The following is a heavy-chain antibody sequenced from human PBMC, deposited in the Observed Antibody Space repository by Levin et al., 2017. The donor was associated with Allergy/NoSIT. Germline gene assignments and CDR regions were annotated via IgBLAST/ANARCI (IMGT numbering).Heavy chain of an antibody. Sequence: SGPTLVKPTQTLTLTCSFSGFSLSTTKVGVGWFRQPPGKALEWLALIYWDDEKRYSPSLQSRVTITKDTSKNKVVLTMTKMDPVDTATYYCARRTWDYYGRSGYPLFDPWGQGTLVTVSS. V-gene: IGHV2-5*02. J-gene: IGHJ5*02. D-gene: IGHD3-22*01. CDR1: GFSLSTTKVG. CDR2: IYWDDEK. CDR3: ARRTWDYYGRSGYPLFDP.